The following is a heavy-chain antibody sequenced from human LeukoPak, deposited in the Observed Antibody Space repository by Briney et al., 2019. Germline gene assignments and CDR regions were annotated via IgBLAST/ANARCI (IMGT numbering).Heavy chain of an antibody. V-gene: IGHV3-33*08. Sequence: GGSLRLSCAASGFTFSSYAMSWVRQAPGKGLEWVALIWYDGSNKYYTDSVKGRLTISRDNSKNTLYLQMNSLRAEDTAVYYCAREGPRGNSQFDYWGQGTLVTVSS. CDR1: GFTFSSYA. J-gene: IGHJ4*02. CDR2: IWYDGSNK. D-gene: IGHD2/OR15-2a*01. CDR3: AREGPRGNSQFDY.